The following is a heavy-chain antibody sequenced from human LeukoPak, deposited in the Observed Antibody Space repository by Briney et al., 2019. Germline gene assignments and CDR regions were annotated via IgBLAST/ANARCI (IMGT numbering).Heavy chain of an antibody. J-gene: IGHJ3*02. CDR2: IYYSGST. D-gene: IGHD3-16*01. Sequence: SETLSLTCTVSGGSISSYYWSWIRQPPGKGLEWIGYIYYSGSTNYNPSLKSRVTISVDTSKNQFSLKVNSVTASDTAMYYCARFDHIWETHGMDAFDIWGQGTMVTVSS. CDR1: GGSISSYY. V-gene: IGHV4-59*08. CDR3: ARFDHIWETHGMDAFDI.